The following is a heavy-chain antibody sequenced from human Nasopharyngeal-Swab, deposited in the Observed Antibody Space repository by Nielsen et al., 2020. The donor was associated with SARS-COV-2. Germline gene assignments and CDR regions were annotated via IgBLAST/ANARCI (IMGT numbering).Heavy chain of an antibody. CDR3: ARETAVAGDYYCDY. Sequence: GGSLRLSCAASGFTFSSYWMHWVRQAPGKGLVWVSRINSDGSSTSYADSVKGRFTISRDNAKNTLYLQMNSLRVEDTAVYYCARETAVAGDYYCDYWGQGTLVTVSS. V-gene: IGHV3-74*01. CDR2: INSDGSST. D-gene: IGHD6-19*01. J-gene: IGHJ4*02. CDR1: GFTFSSYW.